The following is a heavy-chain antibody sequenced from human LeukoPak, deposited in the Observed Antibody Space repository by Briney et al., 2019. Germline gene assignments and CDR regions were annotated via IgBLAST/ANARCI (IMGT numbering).Heavy chain of an antibody. J-gene: IGHJ1*01. V-gene: IGHV3-53*01. CDR1: GFSVSSNY. Sequence: GGSLRLSCAASGFSVSSNYMSWVRQAPGKGLEWVSVISGGGDTYYADSVKGRFTLSRDNSKNTAYLQLNSLRAEDTAVYYCARDVYCSGGNCYQHWGQGTLVSISS. CDR2: ISGGGDT. D-gene: IGHD2-15*01. CDR3: ARDVYCSGGNCYQH.